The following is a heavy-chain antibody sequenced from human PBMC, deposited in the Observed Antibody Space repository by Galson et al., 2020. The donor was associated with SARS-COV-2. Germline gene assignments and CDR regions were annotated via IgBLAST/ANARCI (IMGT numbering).Heavy chain of an antibody. D-gene: IGHD3-22*01. V-gene: IGHV1-18*04. CDR3: ARDEGLATNYDMDY. J-gene: IGHJ4*02. CDR2: IIAYNGNT. Sequence: GESLKISCKASGYTFTSYGISWVRQAPGQGLEWMGWIIAYNGNTNYAQQLQGRVTMTTDTSTSTAYMELRSLRSDDTAVYYCARDEGLATNYDMDYWGQGTLVTVSS. CDR1: GYTFTSYG.